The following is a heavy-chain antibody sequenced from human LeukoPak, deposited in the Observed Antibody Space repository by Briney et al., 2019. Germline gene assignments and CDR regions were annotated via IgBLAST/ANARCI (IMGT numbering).Heavy chain of an antibody. V-gene: IGHV4-34*01. CDR2: INHSGST. D-gene: IGHD2-2*01. CDR1: GGSISSYY. J-gene: IGHJ4*02. CDR3: ARDLAGGVVPAAGALGY. Sequence: SETLSLTCTVSGGSISSYYWSWIRQPPGKGLEWIGEINHSGSTNYNPSLKSRVTISVDRSKNQFSLKLSSVTAADTAVYYCARDLAGGVVPAAGALGYWGQGTLVTVSS.